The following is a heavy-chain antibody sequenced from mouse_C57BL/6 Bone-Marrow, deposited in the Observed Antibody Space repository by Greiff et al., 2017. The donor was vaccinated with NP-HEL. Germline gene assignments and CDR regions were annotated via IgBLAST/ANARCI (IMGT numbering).Heavy chain of an antibody. CDR2: INPSNGGT. CDR1: GYTFTSYW. V-gene: IGHV1-53*01. D-gene: IGHD2-5*01. J-gene: IGHJ4*01. CDR3: ARPAYYSNYDYAMDY. Sequence: VKLQQPGTELVKPGASVKLSCKASGYTFTSYWMHWVQQRPGQGLEWIGNINPSNGGTNYNEKFKSKATLTVDKSSSTAYMQLSSLTSEDSAVYYCARPAYYSNYDYAMDYWGQGTSVTVSS.